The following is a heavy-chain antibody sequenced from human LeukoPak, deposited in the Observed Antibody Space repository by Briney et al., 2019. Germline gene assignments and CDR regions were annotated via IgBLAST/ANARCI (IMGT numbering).Heavy chain of an antibody. Sequence: PSETLSLTCTVSGGSISSSSYYWGWVRQAPGKGLEYISITGTDGTPYYADSVKGRFTISRDNSKSTLYLQMNSLTGDDTAIYYCAKDLGAWGASDIWGQGTMVTVSS. CDR1: GGSISSSSYY. J-gene: IGHJ3*02. CDR3: AKDLGAWGASDI. CDR2: TGTDGTP. D-gene: IGHD7-27*01. V-gene: IGHV3-23*01.